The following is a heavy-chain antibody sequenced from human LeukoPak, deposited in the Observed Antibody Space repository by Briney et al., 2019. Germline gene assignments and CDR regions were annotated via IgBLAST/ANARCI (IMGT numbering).Heavy chain of an antibody. CDR3: ARDKQYVQFDS. V-gene: IGHV1-2*02. Sequence: SAVKVSCKTSGYIFTDSYIHWLRRAAGQGLEWMGWIQPNSSGTNYAQNFQGRVTITRDTPRRTAFLEVTRLRTDDTAVYYCARDKQYVQFDSWGQGTLVTVSS. D-gene: IGHD6-6*01. J-gene: IGHJ4*02. CDR1: GYIFTDSY. CDR2: IQPNSSGT.